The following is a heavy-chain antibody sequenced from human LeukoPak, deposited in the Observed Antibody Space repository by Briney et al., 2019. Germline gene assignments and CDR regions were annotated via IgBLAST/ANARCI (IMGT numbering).Heavy chain of an antibody. Sequence: GGSLRLSCVASGFTFSNDWLSWVRQAPGKGLEWLANIKQDGSEKSYVDSVKGRFTISRDNAKNSLYLQMNSLRVEDTAVYYCARDRRGPDVWGQGTTATVSS. CDR2: IKQDGSEK. CDR3: ARDRRGPDV. V-gene: IGHV3-7*03. CDR1: GFTFSNDW. J-gene: IGHJ6*02.